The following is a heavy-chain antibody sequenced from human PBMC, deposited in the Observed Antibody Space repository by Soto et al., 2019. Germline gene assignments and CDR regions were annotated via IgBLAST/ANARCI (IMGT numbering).Heavy chain of an antibody. CDR2: IYYSGST. D-gene: IGHD2-2*01. Sequence: SETLSLTCTVSGGSISSGGYYWSWIRQHPGKGLEWIGYIYYSGSTYYNPSLKSRVTISVDTSKNQFSLKLSSVTAADTAVYYCARRSTSANYFDYRGQGTLVTVSS. CDR1: GGSISSGGYY. CDR3: ARRSTSANYFDY. J-gene: IGHJ4*02. V-gene: IGHV4-31*03.